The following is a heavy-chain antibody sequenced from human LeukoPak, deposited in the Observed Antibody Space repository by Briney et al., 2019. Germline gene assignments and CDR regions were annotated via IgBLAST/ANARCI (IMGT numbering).Heavy chain of an antibody. J-gene: IGHJ4*02. D-gene: IGHD1-26*01. CDR3: ARILGWERSDY. V-gene: IGHV3-30*03. Sequence: PGGSLRLSCAVSGFTFSSYGMHWVRQAPGKGLEWVATISYDGTIKYYEDSVKGRFTISRDNSKDTLFLQMNSLRTEDTAVYYCARILGWERSDYWGQGTLVTVSS. CDR1: GFTFSSYG. CDR2: ISYDGTIK.